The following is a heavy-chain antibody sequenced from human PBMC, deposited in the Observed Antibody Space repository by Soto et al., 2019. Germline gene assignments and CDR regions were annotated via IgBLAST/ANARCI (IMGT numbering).Heavy chain of an antibody. V-gene: IGHV1-18*01. CDR1: GYTFTSYG. CDR2: ISAYNGNT. CDR3: ARDPGYSSSWYQEDYFDY. Sequence: ASVKVSCKASGYTFTSYGISWVRQAPGQGLEWMGWISAYNGNTNYAQKLQGRVTMTTDTSTSTAYMELRSLRSDDTAVYYCARDPGYSSSWYQEDYFDYWGQGTLVTAPQ. D-gene: IGHD6-13*01. J-gene: IGHJ4*02.